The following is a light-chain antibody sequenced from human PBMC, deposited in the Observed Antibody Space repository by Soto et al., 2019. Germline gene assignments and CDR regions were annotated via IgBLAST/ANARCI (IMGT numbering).Light chain of an antibody. Sequence: IVRTQSPATLSVSPGERATLSCRASQSVSSNYLAWYQQKPGQTPRLLIYDASTRATDIPARFSGSGSGTDFTLTISSLLSEDFAVYYCHQYYKWPLTFGGGTKVDIK. V-gene: IGKV3-15*01. CDR3: HQYYKWPLT. J-gene: IGKJ4*01. CDR1: QSVSSN. CDR2: DAS.